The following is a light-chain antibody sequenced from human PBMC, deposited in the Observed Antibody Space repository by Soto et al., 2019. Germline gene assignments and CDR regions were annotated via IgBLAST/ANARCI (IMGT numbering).Light chain of an antibody. CDR3: QSYDSSLSIAV. CDR1: SSNIGAGYD. V-gene: IGLV1-40*01. CDR2: ASY. Sequence: QTVVTQPPSVSGAPGQRVTISCTGSSSNIGAGYDVHWYQRLPGTAPKLLIYASYNRPSGVPDRFSGSKSGTSASLAITGLQAEDEADYYCQSYDSSLSIAVFGGGTKLTVL. J-gene: IGLJ2*01.